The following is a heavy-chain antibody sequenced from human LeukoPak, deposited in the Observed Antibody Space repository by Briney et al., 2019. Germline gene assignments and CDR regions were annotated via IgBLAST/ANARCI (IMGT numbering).Heavy chain of an antibody. CDR2: IYYSGST. V-gene: IGHV4-59*08. CDR1: GGSISSYY. CDR3: ARHDTSPGIAVAGQIDY. Sequence: SETLSLTCTVSGGSISSYYWSWIRQPPGKGLEWIGYIYYSGSTSYNPSLKSRVTISVDTSKNQFSLKLSSVTAADTAVYYCARHDTSPGIAVAGQIDYWGQGTLVTVSS. J-gene: IGHJ4*02. D-gene: IGHD6-19*01.